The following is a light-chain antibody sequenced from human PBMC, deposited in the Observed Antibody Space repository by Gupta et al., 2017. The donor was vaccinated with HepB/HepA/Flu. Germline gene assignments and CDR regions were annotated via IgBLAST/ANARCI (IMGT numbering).Light chain of an antibody. CDR3: QQYYNIPFT. Sequence: DIVMTQSPDSLAASLGERATINCKSSNNLLYANNKKHLAWYQQRTGQPTKLLISCASTRESGGPDRLSGSGSGTEFTLTISSLQAEEVAVDYCQQYYNIPFTFGQGTRLEIK. CDR2: CAS. J-gene: IGKJ5*01. V-gene: IGKV4-1*01. CDR1: NNLLYANNKKH.